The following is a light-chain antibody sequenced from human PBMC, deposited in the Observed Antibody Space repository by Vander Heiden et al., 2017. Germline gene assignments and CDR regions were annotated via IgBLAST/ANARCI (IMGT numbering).Light chain of an antibody. V-gene: IGLV3-1*01. CDR3: QAWDRNTVV. CDR1: KLEYKF. CDR2: QNS. Sequence: SNDLTQPPSVSVSPGQTASITCSGDKLEYKFVSWYQQKPGQSPMVVIYQNSERPSGIPERFSGSNTGSTASLIISGTQAVDEADYYCQAWDRNTVVFGGGTKLTVL. J-gene: IGLJ2*01.